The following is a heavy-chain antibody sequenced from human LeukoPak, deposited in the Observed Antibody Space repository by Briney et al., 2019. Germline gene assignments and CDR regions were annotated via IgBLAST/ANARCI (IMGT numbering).Heavy chain of an antibody. CDR1: GFTFDDYG. CDR3: AKDTFGVVIGYMDV. V-gene: IGHV3-20*04. D-gene: IGHD3-3*01. Sequence: GGSLRLSCAASGFTFDDYGMSWVRQAPGKGLEWVSGINWNGGSTGYADSVKGRFTISRDNAKNSLYLQMNSLRAEDTALYYCAKDTFGVVIGYMDVWGKGTTVTVSS. J-gene: IGHJ6*03. CDR2: INWNGGST.